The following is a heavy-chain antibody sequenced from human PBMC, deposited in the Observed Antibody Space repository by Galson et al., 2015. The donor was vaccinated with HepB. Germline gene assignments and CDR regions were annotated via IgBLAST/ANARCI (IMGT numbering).Heavy chain of an antibody. V-gene: IGHV2-26*01. D-gene: IGHD6-19*01. Sequence: PALVKPTQTLTLTCTVSGFSLSNARMGVSWIRQPPGKALEWLAHIFSHDGKSYSTSLKSRLTISKDTSKSQVVLTMTNMEPVDTATYYCARIRGAGYSSGWYKGAFDIWGQGTMVTVSS. CDR1: GFSLSNARMG. J-gene: IGHJ3*02. CDR3: ARIRGAGYSSGWYKGAFDI. CDR2: IFSHDGK.